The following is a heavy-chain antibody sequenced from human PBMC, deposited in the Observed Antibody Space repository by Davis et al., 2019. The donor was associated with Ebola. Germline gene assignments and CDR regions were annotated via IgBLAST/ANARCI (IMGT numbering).Heavy chain of an antibody. V-gene: IGHV5-10-1*01. CDR3: ARGPSNYDFWSGEPISSPFDY. Sequence: GESLKISCKGSGYSFTSYWISWVRQMPGKGLEWMGRIDPSDSYTNYSPSFQGHVTISADKSISTAYLQWSSLKASDTAMYYCARGPSNYDFWSGEPISSPFDYWGQGTLVTVSS. J-gene: IGHJ4*02. CDR2: IDPSDSYT. CDR1: GYSFTSYW. D-gene: IGHD3-3*01.